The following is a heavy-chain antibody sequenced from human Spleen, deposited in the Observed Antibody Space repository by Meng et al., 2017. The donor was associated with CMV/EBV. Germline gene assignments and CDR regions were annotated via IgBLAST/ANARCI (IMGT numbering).Heavy chain of an antibody. CDR1: GFIFSDYY. D-gene: IGHD6-19*01. CDR3: ARPGVAGTGGWFDP. J-gene: IGHJ5*02. V-gene: IGHV3-71*01. Sequence: GESLKISCAASGFIFSDYYMRWVRQAPGKGLEWVRFIRNKFKGSTTESPTSAKGGFTISRDDFKIITYLQVHGLRAEDTAVYHCARPGVAGTGGWFDPWGQGTLVTVSS. CDR2: IRNKFKGSTT.